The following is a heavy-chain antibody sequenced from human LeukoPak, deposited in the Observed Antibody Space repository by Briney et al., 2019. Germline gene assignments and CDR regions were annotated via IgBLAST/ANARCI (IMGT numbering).Heavy chain of an antibody. Sequence: ASVKVSCKASGYTFTGYYMHWVRQAPGQGLEWMGWINPNSGGTNYAQKFQGRVTMTRDTSISTAYMELSRLRSDDTAVYYCARDRRVVPAAKTMDYWGQGTLVTVSS. CDR3: ARDRRVVPAAKTMDY. D-gene: IGHD2-2*01. J-gene: IGHJ4*02. V-gene: IGHV1-2*02. CDR2: INPNSGGT. CDR1: GYTFTGYY.